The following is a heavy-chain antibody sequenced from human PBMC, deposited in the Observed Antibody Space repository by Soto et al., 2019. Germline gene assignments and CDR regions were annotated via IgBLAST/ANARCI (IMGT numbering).Heavy chain of an antibody. CDR2: ISGSGGST. CDR1: GFTFSSYA. V-gene: IGHV3-23*01. CDR3: AKPNYDFWSGPYHYYYMDV. Sequence: GGSLRLSCAASGFTFSSYAMSWVRRAPGEGLEWVSAISGSGGSTYYADSVKGRFTISRDNSKNTLYLQMNSLRAEDTAVYYCAKPNYDFWSGPYHYYYMDVWGKGTAVTVYS. J-gene: IGHJ6*03. D-gene: IGHD3-3*01.